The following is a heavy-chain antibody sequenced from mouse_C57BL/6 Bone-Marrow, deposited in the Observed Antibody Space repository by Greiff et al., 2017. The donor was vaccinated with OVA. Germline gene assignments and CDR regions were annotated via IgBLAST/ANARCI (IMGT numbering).Heavy chain of an antibody. CDR1: GFSFNTYA. J-gene: IGHJ4*01. V-gene: IGHV10-1*01. CDR3: VAPLYAMDY. CDR2: IRSKSNNYST. Sequence: EVMLVESGGGLVQPKGSLKLSCAASGFSFNTYAMNWVRQAPGKGLEWVACIRSKSNNYSTYYADSVKDRFTISRDDSESMLYLQMNNLKAEDTAMYYCVAPLYAMDYWGQGTSVTVSS.